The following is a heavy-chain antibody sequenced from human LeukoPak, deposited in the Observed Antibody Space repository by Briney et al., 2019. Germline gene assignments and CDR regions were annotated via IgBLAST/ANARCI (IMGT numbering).Heavy chain of an antibody. CDR3: VKDQWIDY. Sequence: GGSLRLSCSVSGFTFSAYTMHWVRQAPGRGLQYVSNINTDGGRTYYADSVKGRFPISRDNSKKTLFLQMSSLRVEDTAVYYRVKDQWIDYWGQAVLVTVS. D-gene: IGHD6-19*01. J-gene: IGHJ4*02. V-gene: IGHV3-64D*09. CDR1: GFTFSAYT. CDR2: INTDGGRT.